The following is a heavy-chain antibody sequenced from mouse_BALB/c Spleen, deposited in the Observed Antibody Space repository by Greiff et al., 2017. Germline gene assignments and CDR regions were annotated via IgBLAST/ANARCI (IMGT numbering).Heavy chain of an antibody. CDR1: GFTFSSYG. CDR2: ISSGGSYT. V-gene: IGHV5-6*01. J-gene: IGHJ2*01. CDR3: ARPYDY. Sequence: EVQRVEFGGDLVKPGGSLKLSCAASGFTFSSYGMSWVRQTPDKRLEWVATISSGGSYTYYPDSVKGRFTISRDNAKNTLYLQMSSLKSEDTAMYYCARPYDYWGQGTTLTVSS.